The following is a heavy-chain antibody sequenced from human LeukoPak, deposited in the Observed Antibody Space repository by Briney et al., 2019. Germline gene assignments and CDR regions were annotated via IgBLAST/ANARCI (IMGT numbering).Heavy chain of an antibody. CDR1: GGSISSYY. D-gene: IGHD2-2*01. Sequence: SETLSLTCIVSGGSISSYYWSWIRQPPGKGLERIGYIYYSGSTNYNPSLKSRVTISVDTSKNQFSLKLSSVTAADTAVYYCARGVVVVPAATLIYYYYGMDVWGQGTTVTVSS. CDR2: IYYSGST. CDR3: ARGVVVVPAATLIYYYYGMDV. V-gene: IGHV4-59*01. J-gene: IGHJ6*02.